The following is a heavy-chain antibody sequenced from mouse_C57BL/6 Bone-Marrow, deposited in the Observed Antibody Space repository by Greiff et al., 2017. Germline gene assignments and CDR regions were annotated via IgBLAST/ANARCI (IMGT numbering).Heavy chain of an antibody. J-gene: IGHJ4*01. CDR2: IHPNSGST. D-gene: IGHD1-1*01. V-gene: IGHV1-64*01. Sequence: VKLQQPGAELVKPGASVKLSCKASGYTFTSYWMHWVKQRPGQGLEWIGMIHPNSGSTNYNEKFKSEATLTVDKSSSTAYMQLSSLTSEDSAVYYCAREDYGSSYGDAMDYWGQGTSVTVSS. CDR3: AREDYGSSYGDAMDY. CDR1: GYTFTSYW.